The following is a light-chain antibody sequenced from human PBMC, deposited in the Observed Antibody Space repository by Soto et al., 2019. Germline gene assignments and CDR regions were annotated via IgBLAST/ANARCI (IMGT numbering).Light chain of an antibody. CDR2: KAS. CDR3: QQYNSYSPS. Sequence: DIQMTQSPSTLSASVGDRVMITCRASQNINRWLAWYQQKPGKAPKLLIYKASSLESGVPSRFSGSGSGTEFTLTISSLQPDDFATYYCQQYNSYSPSFGQGTKVEIK. V-gene: IGKV1-5*03. CDR1: QNINRW. J-gene: IGKJ1*01.